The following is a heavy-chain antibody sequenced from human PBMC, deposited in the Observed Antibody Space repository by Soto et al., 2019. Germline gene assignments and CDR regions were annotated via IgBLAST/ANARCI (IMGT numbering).Heavy chain of an antibody. V-gene: IGHV5-51*01. CDR1: GYSFTSYW. CDR3: ARHHGSPGSYFGLDV. Sequence: LGESLKIACKGSGYSFTSYWINWVRQMPGQGLEWMGIIYPGDSDTRYSPSFQGQVTISADKSIDTAYLQWRSLKASDTAVYYCARHHGSPGSYFGLDVWGQGTRVTVSS. D-gene: IGHD6-13*01. CDR2: IYPGDSDT. J-gene: IGHJ6*02.